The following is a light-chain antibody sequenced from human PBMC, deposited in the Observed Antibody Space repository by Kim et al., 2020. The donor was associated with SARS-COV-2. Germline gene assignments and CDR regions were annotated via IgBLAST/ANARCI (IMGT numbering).Light chain of an antibody. J-gene: IGLJ2*01. CDR2: QYD. V-gene: IGLV3-1*01. CDR3: RAWDSTSAY. Sequence: SYELTQPPSVSVSPGQTAIITCSGDDLENKYGCWYQQKSGQSPVLVISQYDRRPSGIPDRFSGSTSGNTATLTISGAQTMDEADYYCRAWDSTSAYFGGG. CDR1: DLENKY.